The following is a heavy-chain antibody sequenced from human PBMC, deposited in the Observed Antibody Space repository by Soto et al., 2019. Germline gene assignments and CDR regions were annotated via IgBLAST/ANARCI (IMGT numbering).Heavy chain of an antibody. V-gene: IGHV3-30-3*01. CDR2: ISYDGSNK. D-gene: IGHD3-3*01. CDR1: GFTFSSYA. J-gene: IGHJ4*02. Sequence: QVQLVESGGGVVQPGRYLRLSCAASGFTFSSYAMHWVRQAPGKGLEWVAVISYDGSNKYYADSVQGRFTISRDNCKNTLYLQMNSLRAEDTAVYYCARELRPSTKSTDYDFWSDYYPLVYWCQGTLVTVYS. CDR3: ARELRPSTKSTDYDFWSDYYPLVY.